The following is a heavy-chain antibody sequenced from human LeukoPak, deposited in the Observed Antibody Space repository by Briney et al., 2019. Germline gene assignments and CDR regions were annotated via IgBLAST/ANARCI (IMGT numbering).Heavy chain of an antibody. Sequence: SETLSLTCAVSGYSISSGYYWGWIRQPPGKGLEWIGSIYHSESTYYNPSLKSRVTISVDTSKNQFSLKLSSVTAADTAVYYCARRGSYGSFDYWGQGTLVTVSS. CDR1: GYSISSGYY. V-gene: IGHV4-38-2*01. D-gene: IGHD5-18*01. CDR3: ARRGSYGSFDY. CDR2: IYHSEST. J-gene: IGHJ4*02.